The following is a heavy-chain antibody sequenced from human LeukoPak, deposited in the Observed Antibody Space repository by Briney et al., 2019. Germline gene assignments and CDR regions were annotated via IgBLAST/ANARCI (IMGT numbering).Heavy chain of an antibody. CDR1: GYTFTSYY. D-gene: IGHD3-22*01. J-gene: IGHJ5*02. CDR3: ARPPDYDSSGYLWAS. Sequence: ASVKVSCKASGYTFTSYYIHWVRQAPGQGLEWMGIIDPSGGSTSYAQKFQGRVTMTRDTSTNTVYMKLNSLRSDDTAVYYCARPPDYDSSGYLWASWGQGTLVTVSS. V-gene: IGHV1-46*01. CDR2: IDPSGGST.